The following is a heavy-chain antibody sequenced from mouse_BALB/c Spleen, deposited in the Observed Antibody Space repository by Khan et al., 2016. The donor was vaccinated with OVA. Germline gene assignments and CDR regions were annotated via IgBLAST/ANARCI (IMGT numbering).Heavy chain of an antibody. V-gene: IGHV3-2*02. CDR3: ASELGRYNAMDY. J-gene: IGHJ4*01. CDR2: ISNSGST. Sequence: VQLQQSGPGLVKPSQSLSLTCTVTGYSITRDYAWNWIRQSPGNKLEWMGYISNSGSTSYNPSLKSRITITRDTSKNQFFLQLSSVTTEDTATYYCASELGRYNAMDYWGQGTSVTVSS. CDR1: GYSITRDYA. D-gene: IGHD4-1*01.